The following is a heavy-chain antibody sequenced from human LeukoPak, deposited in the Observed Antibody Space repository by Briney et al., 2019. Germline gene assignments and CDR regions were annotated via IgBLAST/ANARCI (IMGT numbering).Heavy chain of an antibody. CDR1: GGTFSSYA. CDR2: IIPIFGTA. D-gene: IGHD5-24*01. CDR3: ARDDVEMATITAFDI. Sequence: SVKVSCKASGGTFSSYAISWVRQAPGQGLEWMGGIIPIFGTANYAQKFQGRVTITADESTSTAYMELSSLRSEDTAVYYCARDDVEMATITAFDIWGQGTMVTVSS. J-gene: IGHJ3*02. V-gene: IGHV1-69*13.